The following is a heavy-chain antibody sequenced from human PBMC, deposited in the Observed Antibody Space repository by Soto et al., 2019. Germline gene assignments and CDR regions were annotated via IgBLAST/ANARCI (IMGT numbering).Heavy chain of an antibody. CDR2: ISSNGAYT. CDR1: GFDFSDYY. J-gene: IGHJ4*02. D-gene: IGHD1-20*01. V-gene: IGHV3-11*05. CDR3: ARAGITSRPENLDF. Sequence: PGGSLRLSCAASGFDFSDYYMTWIRQDPRKGLEWISYISSNGAYTKYADSVKGRFTISRDNAKNSVSLHMTSLRVEDSATYYCARAGITSRPENLDFWGRGTLVTVSS.